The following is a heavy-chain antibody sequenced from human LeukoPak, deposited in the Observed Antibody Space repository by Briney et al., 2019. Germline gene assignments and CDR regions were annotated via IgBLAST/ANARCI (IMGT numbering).Heavy chain of an antibody. CDR1: GFTFSSYA. Sequence: GGSLRLSCAASGFTFSSYAMSWVRLAPGKGLEWVSAITAGGDGTYYADSVKGRFAISRDNLKNMVFLQMNSLRAEDTAIYYCAKSHASIWNVYDYWGQGTLVTVSS. D-gene: IGHD1-1*01. CDR3: AKSHASIWNVYDY. J-gene: IGHJ4*02. CDR2: ITAGGDGT. V-gene: IGHV3-23*01.